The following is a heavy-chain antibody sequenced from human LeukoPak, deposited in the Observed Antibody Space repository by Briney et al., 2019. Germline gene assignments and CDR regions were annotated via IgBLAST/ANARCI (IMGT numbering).Heavy chain of an antibody. CDR3: ARVEGWLHPYDAFDI. J-gene: IGHJ3*02. D-gene: IGHD5-24*01. V-gene: IGHV1-2*02. Sequence: ASVKVSYKASGYSFTGYYMHWVRQAPGQGLEWMGWINPNHGGTNYAQKFQGRVTITRDTSISTVYMELRRLRYDDTAIYYCARVEGWLHPYDAFDIWGQGTVVTVSS. CDR2: INPNHGGT. CDR1: GYSFTGYY.